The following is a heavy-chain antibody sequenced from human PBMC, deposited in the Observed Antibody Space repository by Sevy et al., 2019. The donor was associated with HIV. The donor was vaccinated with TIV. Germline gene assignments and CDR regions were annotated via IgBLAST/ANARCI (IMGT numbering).Heavy chain of an antibody. D-gene: IGHD1-26*01. CDR3: ARGENDDEFFQY. CDR1: GFIFSNFA. CDR2: TSYDGSQK. V-gene: IGHV3-30*04. J-gene: IGHJ1*01. Sequence: GGSLRLSCTVSGFIFSNFAMHWVRQAPGKGLEWVAVTSYDGSQKYYADSVKGRFIVSRDNSMNILSLEMSSLTRDDTAVYYCARGENDDEFFQYWGQGTLVTVSS.